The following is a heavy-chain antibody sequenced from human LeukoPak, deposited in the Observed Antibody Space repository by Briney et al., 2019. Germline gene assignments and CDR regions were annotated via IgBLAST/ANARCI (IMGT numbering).Heavy chain of an antibody. Sequence: GGSLRLSCAASGFTFSSYSVNWVRQAPRKGLEWVSSISGSSSYIYYADSVKGRFTISRHNAKNSLYLQMNSLRAEDTAVYYCARVSAGVIGMKDVFDIWGQGTMVTVSS. V-gene: IGHV3-21*01. CDR1: GFTFSSYS. J-gene: IGHJ3*02. CDR2: ISGSSSYI. CDR3: ARVSAGVIGMKDVFDI. D-gene: IGHD3-16*02.